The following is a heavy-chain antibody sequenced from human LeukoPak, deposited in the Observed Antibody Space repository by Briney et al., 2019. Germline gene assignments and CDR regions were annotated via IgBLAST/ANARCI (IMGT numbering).Heavy chain of an antibody. CDR2: IKQDGSEK. CDR3: ASFISSSGWYWVY. CDR1: GFTFSSYW. Sequence: QSGGSLRLSCAASGFTFSSYWMSWVRQAPGKGLEWVANIKQDGSEKYYVDSVKGRFTISRDNAKNSLYLQMNSLRAEDTAVYYCASFISSSGWYWVYWGQGTLVTVSS. V-gene: IGHV3-7*01. J-gene: IGHJ4*02. D-gene: IGHD6-19*01.